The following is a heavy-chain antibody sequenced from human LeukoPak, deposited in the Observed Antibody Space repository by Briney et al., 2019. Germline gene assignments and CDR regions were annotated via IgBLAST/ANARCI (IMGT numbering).Heavy chain of an antibody. CDR3: AKRGSDFRALEY. J-gene: IGHJ4*02. Sequence: GVSLRLPCAASRFAFSDYVMNWVRQPPGKGLEWVSSITDSGGATYYADSMKGRFTISRDNSKNTLYLQMTSLKAEDTAVYYCAKRGSDFRALEYWGQGTLVTVSS. V-gene: IGHV3-23*01. CDR2: ITDSGGAT. D-gene: IGHD3-3*01. CDR1: RFAFSDYV.